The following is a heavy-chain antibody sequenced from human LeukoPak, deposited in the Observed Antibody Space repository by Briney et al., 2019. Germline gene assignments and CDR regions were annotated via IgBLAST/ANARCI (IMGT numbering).Heavy chain of an antibody. V-gene: IGHV1-69*13. J-gene: IGHJ4*02. CDR3: ARDPGDDFWSGSIIHFDY. CDR1: GGTFSSYA. CDR2: IIPIFGTA. D-gene: IGHD3-3*01. Sequence: GASVKVSCKASGGTFSSYAISWVRQAPGQGLEWMGGIIPIFGTANYAQKFQGRVTITADESTSTAYMELSSLRSEDTAVYYCARDPGDDFWSGSIIHFDYWGQGTLVTVSS.